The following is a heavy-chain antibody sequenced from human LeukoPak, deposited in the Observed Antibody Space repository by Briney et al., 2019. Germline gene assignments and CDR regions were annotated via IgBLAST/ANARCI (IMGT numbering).Heavy chain of an antibody. D-gene: IGHD2-2*01. CDR1: GYSFTSGHY. V-gene: IGHV4-38-2*01. J-gene: IGHJ4*02. CDR3: ARYCSSTSCILRGFDY. CDR2: IYHTGST. Sequence: KTSETLSLTCSVSGYSFTSGHYWGWIRQPPGKGLEWIGNIYHTGSTHYNPSLKSRVTISVDTSKNQFSLKLSSVTAADTAVYYCARYCSSTSCILRGFDYWGQGTPVTVSS.